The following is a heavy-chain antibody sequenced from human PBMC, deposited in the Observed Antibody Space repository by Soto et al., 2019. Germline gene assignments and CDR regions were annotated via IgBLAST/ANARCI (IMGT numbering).Heavy chain of an antibody. V-gene: IGHV4-30-2*01. CDR1: GGSISSGGYS. Sequence: QLQLQESGSGLVKPSQTLSLTCAVSGGSISSGGYSWSWIRQPPGKGLEWIGYIYHSGSTYYNPSLQMRVTISVDRSKNQFSLKLSSVTAVDTAVYYCAGSITGTTLHYWGQGTLVTVSS. CDR3: AGSITGTTLHY. CDR2: IYHSGST. D-gene: IGHD1-7*01. J-gene: IGHJ4*02.